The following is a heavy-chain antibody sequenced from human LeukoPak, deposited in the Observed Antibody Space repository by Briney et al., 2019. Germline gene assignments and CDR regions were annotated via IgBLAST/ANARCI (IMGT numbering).Heavy chain of an antibody. Sequence: GGSLRLSCAASGFIFSSYSMCWVRQAPGKGLEWVSSISTSSSYIYYADSVKGRFTISRDNAKNSLYLQMNSLRAEDTAMYYCARDHGGVVGTTGGIDYWGQGTLVTVSS. D-gene: IGHD1-26*01. V-gene: IGHV3-21*01. CDR3: ARDHGGVVGTTGGIDY. CDR1: GFIFSSYS. CDR2: ISTSSSYI. J-gene: IGHJ4*02.